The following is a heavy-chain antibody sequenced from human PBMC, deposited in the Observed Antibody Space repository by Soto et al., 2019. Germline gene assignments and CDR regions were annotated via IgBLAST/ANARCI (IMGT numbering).Heavy chain of an antibody. V-gene: IGHV3-21*01. CDR1: GFTFSSYS. CDR2: ITTYSTSI. D-gene: IGHD4-17*01. Sequence: EVQLVESGGGLVKPGGSLRLSCAASGFTFSSYSMNWVRQAPGEGLEWVSSITTYSTSIYYADSVKGRFTISRDNAKNSLFLQMNSLRAEDTAVYYCVRGYGDYIPDAFNIWGQGTMVTVSS. CDR3: VRGYGDYIPDAFNI. J-gene: IGHJ3*02.